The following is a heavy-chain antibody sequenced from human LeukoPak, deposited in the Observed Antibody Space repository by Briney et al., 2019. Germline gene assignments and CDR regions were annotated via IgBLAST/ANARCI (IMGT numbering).Heavy chain of an antibody. CDR2: ISSSSSYI. CDR1: GFTFSSYS. J-gene: IGHJ3*02. V-gene: IGHV3-21*01. CDR3: ARDSVGGLNAFDI. Sequence: GGSLRLSCAASGFTFSSYSMNWVRQASGKGLEWVSSISSSSSYIYYADSVKGRFTISRDNAKNSLYLQMNSLRAEDTAVYYCARDSVGGLNAFDIWGQGTMVTVSS. D-gene: IGHD2-15*01.